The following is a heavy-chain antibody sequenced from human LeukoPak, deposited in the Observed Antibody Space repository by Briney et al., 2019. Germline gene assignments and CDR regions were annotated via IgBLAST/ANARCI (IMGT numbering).Heavy chain of an antibody. D-gene: IGHD2-15*01. CDR3: ARDRGGAVTAYSDAFDV. V-gene: IGHV6-1*01. CDR1: GDSVSSNTAA. Sequence: SQTLSLTCAISGDSVSSNTAAWNWIGQSPSRGLEWLGRAFYRSQWQRDYAVSVRSRIAVNPDTSKNQFSLQLNSLTPEDTAVYYCARDRGGAVTAYSDAFDVWSQGTMVTVSS. CDR2: AFYRSQWQR. J-gene: IGHJ3*01.